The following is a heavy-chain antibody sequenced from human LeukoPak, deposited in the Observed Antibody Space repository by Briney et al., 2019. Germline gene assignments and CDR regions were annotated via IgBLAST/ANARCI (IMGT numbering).Heavy chain of an antibody. V-gene: IGHV1-8*01. CDR1: GYTFTSYD. CDR3: ERQGGSQVDFDY. D-gene: IGHD1-26*01. CDR2: MNPNSGNT. Sequence: ASVKVSCKASGYTFTSYDINWVRQATGQGLEWMGWMNPNSGNTGYAQKFQGRVTMTRNTSISTAYMELSSLRSEDTAVYYCERQGGSQVDFDYWGQGTLVTVSS. J-gene: IGHJ4*02.